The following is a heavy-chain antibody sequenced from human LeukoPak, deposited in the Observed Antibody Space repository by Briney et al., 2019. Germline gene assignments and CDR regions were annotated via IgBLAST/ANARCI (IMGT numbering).Heavy chain of an antibody. V-gene: IGHV3-74*01. J-gene: IGHJ4*02. Sequence: GGSLRLSCAASGFTFSSYWMHWVRQAPGKGLVWVSRINSDGSSTSYADSVKGRFTISRDNSKNTLYLQMNSLRAEDTAVYYCAKDSGSWYFDYWGQGTLVTVSS. CDR2: INSDGSST. D-gene: IGHD1-26*01. CDR3: AKDSGSWYFDY. CDR1: GFTFSSYW.